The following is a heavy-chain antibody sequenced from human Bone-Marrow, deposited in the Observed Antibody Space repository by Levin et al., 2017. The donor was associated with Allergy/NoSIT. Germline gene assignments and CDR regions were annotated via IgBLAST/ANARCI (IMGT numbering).Heavy chain of an antibody. D-gene: IGHD2-15*01. CDR2: IRSKAYGGTT. Sequence: GESLKISCTASGFTFGDYAMSWFRQAPGKGLEWVGFIRSKAYGGTTEYAASVKGRFTISRDDSKSIAYLQMNSLKTEDTAVYYCTRLLNIVVVVAATQTDAFDIWGQGKMVTVSS. V-gene: IGHV3-49*03. CDR3: TRLLNIVVVVAATQTDAFDI. CDR1: GFTFGDYA. J-gene: IGHJ3*02.